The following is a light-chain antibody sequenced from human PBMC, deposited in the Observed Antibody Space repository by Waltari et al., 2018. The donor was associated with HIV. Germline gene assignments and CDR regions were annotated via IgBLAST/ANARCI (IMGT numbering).Light chain of an antibody. Sequence: YVLTQPPSVSVAPGQTARITCGGDNIAGRKVHWYQRRPGQATALVVFDDRDRPSGIPERFSGSISGNTATLIINRVEDGDEADYYCQVWDESNEQVVFGGGTRRTVL. J-gene: IGLJ2*01. CDR1: NIAGRK. V-gene: IGLV3-21*02. CDR3: QVWDESNEQVV. CDR2: DDR.